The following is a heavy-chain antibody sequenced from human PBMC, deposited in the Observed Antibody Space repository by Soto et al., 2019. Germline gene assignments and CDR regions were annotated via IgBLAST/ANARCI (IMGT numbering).Heavy chain of an antibody. CDR1: GFTFGNYG. J-gene: IGHJ3*01. CDR3: EKGFMGVVTVVRRDDAFGV. CDR2: ISGGGGST. V-gene: IGHV3-23*01. Sequence: GGSLRLSCAASGFTFGNYGMNWVRQAPGKGLEWVSGISGGGGSTYYADSVKGRFTVSRDPSKSTVFLEMNSLRAEDTAVYYCEKGFMGVVTVVRRDDAFGVWGPGTRVTVSS. D-gene: IGHD2-21*02.